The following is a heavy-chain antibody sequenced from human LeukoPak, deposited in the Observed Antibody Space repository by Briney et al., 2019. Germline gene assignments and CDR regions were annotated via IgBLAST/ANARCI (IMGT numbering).Heavy chain of an antibody. J-gene: IGHJ4*02. CDR1: GGSFSGYY. Sequence: SETLSLTCAVYGGSFSGYYWSWIRQPPGKGLEWIGEINHSGSTNYNPSLKSRVTISVDTSKNQFSLKLSSVTAADTAAYYCAREAGPANPSDYWGQRTLVTDSS. CDR2: INHSGST. CDR3: AREAGPANPSDY. V-gene: IGHV4-34*01. D-gene: IGHD4/OR15-4a*01.